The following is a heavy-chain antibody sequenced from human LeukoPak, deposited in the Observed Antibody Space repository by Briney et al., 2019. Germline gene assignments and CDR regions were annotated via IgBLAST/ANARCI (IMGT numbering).Heavy chain of an antibody. CDR1: EFTFSSYA. CDR3: AVGGYGDYDPVGDY. Sequence: GSLRLSCSVSEFTFSSYAMHWVRQAPGKGLEWVAVISYDGSNKNHVDSVKGRFTISRDNSKNTLYLHMNSLRPEDTAVYYCAVGGYGDYDPVGDYWGQGTLVTVSS. V-gene: IGHV3-30-3*02. J-gene: IGHJ4*02. CDR2: ISYDGSNK. D-gene: IGHD4-17*01.